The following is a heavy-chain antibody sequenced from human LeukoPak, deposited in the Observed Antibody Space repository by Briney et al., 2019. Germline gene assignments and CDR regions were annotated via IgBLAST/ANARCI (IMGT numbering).Heavy chain of an antibody. CDR1: GGSISSGDYY. CDR3: ARKIDYGDYHFDY. CDR2: ICYSGTT. Sequence: SETLSLTCTVSGGSISSGDYYWSWIRQPPGKGLEWIGYICYSGTTYYNPSLKSRVTISIDTSKNQFSLKVNSVTAADTAVYYCARKIDYGDYHFDYWGQGTLVTVSS. J-gene: IGHJ4*02. V-gene: IGHV4-30-4*08. D-gene: IGHD4-17*01.